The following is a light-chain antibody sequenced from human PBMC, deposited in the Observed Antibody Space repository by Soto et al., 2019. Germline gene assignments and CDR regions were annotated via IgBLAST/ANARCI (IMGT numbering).Light chain of an antibody. Sequence: QSALTQPVSVSGSPGQSITISCAGTGGDVGAYNYVSWYQQHPGKAPKLMIYEVFRRPSGISNRFSASKSGNTASLTISTLQAEDEADYYCSSYTTSNTVVFGGGTKVTVL. CDR1: GGDVGAYNY. CDR3: SSYTTSNTVV. J-gene: IGLJ3*02. CDR2: EVF. V-gene: IGLV2-14*01.